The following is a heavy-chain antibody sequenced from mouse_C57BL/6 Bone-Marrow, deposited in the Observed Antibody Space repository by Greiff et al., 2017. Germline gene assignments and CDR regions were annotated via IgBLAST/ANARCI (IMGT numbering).Heavy chain of an antibody. CDR3: ARDYGSSYRFAY. V-gene: IGHV5-12*01. D-gene: IGHD1-1*01. J-gene: IGHJ3*01. CDR1: GFTFSDYY. Sequence: DVMLVESGGGLVQPGGSLKLSCAASGFTFSDYYMYWVRQTPEKRLEWVAYISNGGGSTYYPDTVKGRFTISRDNAKNTLYLQMSRLKSEDTAMYYCARDYGSSYRFAYWGQGTLVTVSA. CDR2: ISNGGGST.